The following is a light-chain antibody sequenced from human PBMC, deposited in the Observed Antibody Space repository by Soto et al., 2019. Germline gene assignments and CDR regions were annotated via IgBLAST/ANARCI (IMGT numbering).Light chain of an antibody. CDR3: LQYHNLWA. Sequence: ILMTQSPATVSVSPGESATLPCRASQTIYYNVAWYQHRPGQAPRLLIYRASTRAPGVPARFSGSGSGTEFTLTISSLQPEDFTVYSCLQYHNLWAFGQGTKVEI. CDR1: QTIYYN. CDR2: RAS. J-gene: IGKJ1*01. V-gene: IGKV3-15*01.